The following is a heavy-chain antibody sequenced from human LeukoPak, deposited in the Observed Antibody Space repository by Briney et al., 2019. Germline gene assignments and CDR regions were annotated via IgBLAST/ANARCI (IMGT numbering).Heavy chain of an antibody. D-gene: IGHD5-18*01. V-gene: IGHV3-9*01. J-gene: IGHJ5*02. CDR3: AKDSAAMVTGWFDP. CDR2: ISWNSGSI. Sequence: GGSLRLSCAASGFTLEGYAMHWVRRGPGKGLEWVSGISWNSGSIGYADSVKGRFTISRDNAKNSLYLQMNSLRAEDTALYYCAKDSAAMVTGWFDPWGQGTLVTVSS. CDR1: GFTLEGYA.